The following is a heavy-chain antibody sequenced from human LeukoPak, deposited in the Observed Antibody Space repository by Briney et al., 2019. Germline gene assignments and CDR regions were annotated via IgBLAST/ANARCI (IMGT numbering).Heavy chain of an antibody. CDR1: GGSFSGYY. CDR2: INHSGST. J-gene: IGHJ4*02. Sequence: PETLSLTCAVYGGSFSGYYWSWIRQPPGKGLEWIGEINHSGSTNYNPSLKSRVTISVDTSKNQFSLKLSSVTAADTAVYYCAREGGGIQLWFDYWGQGTLVTVSS. V-gene: IGHV4-34*01. D-gene: IGHD5-18*01. CDR3: AREGGGIQLWFDY.